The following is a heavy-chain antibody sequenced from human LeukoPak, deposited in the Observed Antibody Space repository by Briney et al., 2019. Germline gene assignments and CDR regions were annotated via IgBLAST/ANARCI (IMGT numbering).Heavy chain of an antibody. V-gene: IGHV3-23*01. CDR3: AKDTALYYYDSSGNDY. CDR2: ISGSGGST. D-gene: IGHD3-22*01. CDR1: GFTFSNYA. J-gene: IGHJ4*02. Sequence: GGSLRLSCAASGFTFSNYAMTWVRQAPGKGLEWVSAISGSGGSTYYADSVKGRFTISRDNSKNTLYLQMNSLRAEDTAVYYCAKDTALYYYDSSGNDYWGQGTLVTVSS.